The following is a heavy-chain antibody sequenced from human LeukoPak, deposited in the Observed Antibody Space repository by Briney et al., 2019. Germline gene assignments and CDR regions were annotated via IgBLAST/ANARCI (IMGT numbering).Heavy chain of an antibody. CDR3: ARRGWFDP. CDR1: GFSFSGYW. CDR2: INHSGST. V-gene: IGHV4-34*01. Sequence: PGGSLRLSCAASGFSFSGYWMHWVRQAPGKGLVWIGDINHSGSTNYNPSLKSRVTISVDTSKNQFSLKLSSVTAADTAVYYCARRGWFDPWGQGTLVTVSS. J-gene: IGHJ5*02. D-gene: IGHD3-10*01.